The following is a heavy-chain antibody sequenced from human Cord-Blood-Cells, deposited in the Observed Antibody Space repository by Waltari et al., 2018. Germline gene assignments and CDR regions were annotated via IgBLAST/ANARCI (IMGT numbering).Heavy chain of an antibody. D-gene: IGHD3-22*01. CDR3: ARDRRYYDSSGYYYYYGMDV. CDR2: IYTSGST. V-gene: IGHV4-4*07. CDR1: GGSISSYY. Sequence: QVQLQESGPGLVKPSETLSLTCTVSGGSISSYYWSWIRQPAGKGLEWIGRIYTSGSTNYIPSLKSRVTMSVDTSKNQFSLKLSSVTAADTAVYYCARDRRYYDSSGYYYYYGMDVWGQGTTVTVSS. J-gene: IGHJ6*02.